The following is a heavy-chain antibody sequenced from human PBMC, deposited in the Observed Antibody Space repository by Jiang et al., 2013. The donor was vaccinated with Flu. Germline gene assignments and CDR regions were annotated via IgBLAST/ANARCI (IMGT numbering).Heavy chain of an antibody. V-gene: IGHV4-31*03. CDR3: VRIGGYSGAY. Sequence: PGLVKPSQTLSLTCNVSGASISSDGYYWHWIRQHPGKGLEWTGFMYDSGRAYYNPSLKSRISISVDTSKNQFSLKLSSVTAADTAVYYCVRIGGYSGAYWGQGTLVTVSS. D-gene: IGHD3-10*01. CDR1: GASISSDGYY. CDR2: MYDSGRA. J-gene: IGHJ4*02.